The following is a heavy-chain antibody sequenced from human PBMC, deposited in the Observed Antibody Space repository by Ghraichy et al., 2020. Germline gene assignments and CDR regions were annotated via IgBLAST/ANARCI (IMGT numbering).Heavy chain of an antibody. CDR2: INSDGSIT. D-gene: IGHD1-1*01. V-gene: IGHV3-74*01. Sequence: GGSLRLSCAASGSTFSPYWMHWVRQAPGKGLVWVSRINSDGSITHYADSVKGRVTISRDNAKKTLHLQMNSLRAEDTAVYYCVNEGNWNLDYWGQGTQVTVSS. CDR1: GSTFSPYW. J-gene: IGHJ4*02. CDR3: VNEGNWNLDY.